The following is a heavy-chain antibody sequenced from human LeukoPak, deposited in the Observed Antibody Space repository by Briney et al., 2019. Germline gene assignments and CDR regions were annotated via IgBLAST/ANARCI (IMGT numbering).Heavy chain of an antibody. Sequence: PGGSLRLSCTASGFTFGDYSMIWVRQAPGKGLEWVGRIKSKTYGGTTDYAAPVKGRFTISRDDSKNTLYLQMNSLKTEDTAVYYCTTLTYDSSGYHNPPLDYWGQGTLVTVSS. CDR3: TTLTYDSSGYHNPPLDY. V-gene: IGHV3-15*01. D-gene: IGHD3-22*01. CDR2: IKSKTYGGTT. CDR1: GFTFGDYS. J-gene: IGHJ4*02.